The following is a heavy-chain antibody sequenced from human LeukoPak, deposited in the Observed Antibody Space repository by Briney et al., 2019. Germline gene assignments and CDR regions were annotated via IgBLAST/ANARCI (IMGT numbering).Heavy chain of an antibody. CDR1: EYTFTSYY. Sequence: GASVKVSCKASEYTFTSYYIHWVRQAPGQGLEWMGIINPSGGSPSYAQKFQGRVTMTRDMSTSTVYMELSSLRSEDTAVYYCAKDMGYYDSSGYLDYWGQGTLVTVSS. D-gene: IGHD3-22*01. J-gene: IGHJ4*02. CDR3: AKDMGYYDSSGYLDY. V-gene: IGHV1-46*01. CDR2: INPSGGSP.